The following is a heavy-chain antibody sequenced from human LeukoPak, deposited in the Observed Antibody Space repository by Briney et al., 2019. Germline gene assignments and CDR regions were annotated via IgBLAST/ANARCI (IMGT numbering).Heavy chain of an antibody. CDR1: GYTFTSYG. Sequence: ASVKVSCKASGYTFTSYGISWVRQAPGQGLEWMGWISAYNGNTNYAQKLQGRVTMTTDTTTSTAYMELRSLRSDDAAVYYCARDDVDYGSNNWGQGTLVTVSS. D-gene: IGHD4-23*01. CDR2: ISAYNGNT. J-gene: IGHJ4*02. CDR3: ARDDVDYGSNN. V-gene: IGHV1-18*01.